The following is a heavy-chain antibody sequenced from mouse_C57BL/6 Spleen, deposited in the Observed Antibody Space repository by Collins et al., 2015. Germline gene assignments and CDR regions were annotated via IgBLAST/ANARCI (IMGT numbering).Heavy chain of an antibody. CDR2: IDPNSGGT. V-gene: IGHV1-72*01. CDR3: ARRGTTDYAMDY. CDR1: GYTFTSYW. J-gene: IGHJ4*01. D-gene: IGHD1-1*01. Sequence: QVQQQQPGAELVKPGASVKLSCKASGYTFTSYWMHWVKQRPGRGLEWIRRIDPNSGGTKYNEKFKSKATLTVDKPSSTAYMQLSSLTSEDSAVYYCARRGTTDYAMDYWGQGTSVTVSS.